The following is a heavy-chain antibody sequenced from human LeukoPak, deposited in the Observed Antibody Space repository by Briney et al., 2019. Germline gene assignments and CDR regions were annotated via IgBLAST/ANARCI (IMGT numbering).Heavy chain of an antibody. Sequence: SETLSLTCTVSGGSISSYYWSWIRQPPGKGLEWIGYIYYSGSTNYNPSLKSRVTISVDTSRNQFSLKLSSVTAADTAVYYCARVAGGLSPFDYWGRGTLVTVCS. V-gene: IGHV4-59*01. CDR1: GGSISSYY. CDR3: ARVAGGLSPFDY. D-gene: IGHD3-16*02. CDR2: IYYSGST. J-gene: IGHJ4*02.